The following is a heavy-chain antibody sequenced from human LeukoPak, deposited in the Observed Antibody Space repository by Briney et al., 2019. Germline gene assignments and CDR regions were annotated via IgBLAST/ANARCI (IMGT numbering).Heavy chain of an antibody. V-gene: IGHV3-74*01. Sequence: PGGSLRLSCAASGFTFSSYWMHWVRQAPGKGLVWVSRINSDGSSTSYADPVKGRFTISRDNAKNTLYLQMNSLRAEDTAVYYCARGHFDYGDYGSATDYWGQGTLVTVSS. CDR1: GFTFSSYW. CDR2: INSDGSST. CDR3: ARGHFDYGDYGSATDY. J-gene: IGHJ4*02. D-gene: IGHD4-17*01.